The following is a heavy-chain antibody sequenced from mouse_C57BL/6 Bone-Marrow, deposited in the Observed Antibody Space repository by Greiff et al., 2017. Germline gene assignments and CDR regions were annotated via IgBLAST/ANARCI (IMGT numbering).Heavy chain of an antibody. D-gene: IGHD4-1*01. V-gene: IGHV5-17*01. CDR3: ASSPSNWAWFAY. CDR1: GFTFSDYG. Sequence: EVKLMESGGGLVKPGGSLKLSCAASGFTFSDYGMHWVRQAPEKGLEWVAYISSGSSTIYYADTVKGRFTISRDNAKNTLFRQMTSLRSEDTAMYYCASSPSNWAWFAYWGQGTLVTVSA. J-gene: IGHJ3*01. CDR2: ISSGSSTI.